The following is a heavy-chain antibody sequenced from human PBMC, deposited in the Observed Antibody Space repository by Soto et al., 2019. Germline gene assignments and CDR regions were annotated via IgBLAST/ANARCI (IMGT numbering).Heavy chain of an antibody. D-gene: IGHD2-8*02. CDR3: AKDLLPPGSEKVLGSLDY. CDR1: GFTFSSYA. CDR2: ISGSGGST. J-gene: IGHJ4*02. V-gene: IGHV3-23*01. Sequence: GGSLRLSCAASGFTFSSYAMSWVRQAPGKGLEWVSAISGSGGSTYYADSVKGRFTISRDNSKNTLYLQMNSLRAEDTAVYYCAKDLLPPGSEKVLGSLDYWGQGTLVTVSS.